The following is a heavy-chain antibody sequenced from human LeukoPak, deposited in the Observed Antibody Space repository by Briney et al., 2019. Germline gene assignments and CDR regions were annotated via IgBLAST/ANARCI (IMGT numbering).Heavy chain of an antibody. CDR3: AKSSGWYQADNWFDP. V-gene: IGHV1-18*01. D-gene: IGHD6-19*01. Sequence: GASVKVSCKASGYTFTSYGISWVRQAPGQGLEWMGWISAYNGNTNYAQKLQGRVTMTTDTSTSTAYMELRSLRSDDTAVYYCAKSSGWYQADNWFDPWGQGTLVTVSS. CDR1: GYTFTSYG. CDR2: ISAYNGNT. J-gene: IGHJ5*02.